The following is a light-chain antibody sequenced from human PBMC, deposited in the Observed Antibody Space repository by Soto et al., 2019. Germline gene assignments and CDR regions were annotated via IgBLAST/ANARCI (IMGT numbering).Light chain of an antibody. Sequence: LTQPPSASGSPGQSVTISCTGTSSDAGGYNFVSWYQQHPGKAPKLMIYDVTKRPSGVPDRFPGSKSGNTASLTLSGLQAEDEADYYCSSYAGTHIVFGTGNKVPVL. CDR1: SSDAGGYNF. CDR2: DVT. V-gene: IGLV2-8*01. CDR3: SSYAGTHIV. J-gene: IGLJ1*01.